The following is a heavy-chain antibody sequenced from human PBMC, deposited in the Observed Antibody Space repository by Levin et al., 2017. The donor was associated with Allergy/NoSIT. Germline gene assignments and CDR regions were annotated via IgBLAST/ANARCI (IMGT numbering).Heavy chain of an antibody. J-gene: IGHJ3*02. CDR2: IGTAGAT. CDR3: ARERNSGYEDAFDI. Sequence: GESLKISCTASGFNFSSYDMHWVRQTTGKGLEWVSTIGTAGATYYPGSVQGRFTISRENAKNSLYLQMNSLRAGDTAVYFCARERNSGYEDAFDIWGQGTMVTVSS. CDR1: GFNFSSYD. V-gene: IGHV3-13*04. D-gene: IGHD5-12*01.